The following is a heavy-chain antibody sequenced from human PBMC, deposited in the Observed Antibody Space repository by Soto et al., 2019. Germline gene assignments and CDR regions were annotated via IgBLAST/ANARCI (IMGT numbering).Heavy chain of an antibody. D-gene: IGHD1-26*01. CDR3: ARDSTPVSQQMVEGSYLYGY. Sequence: GASVKVSCKTSGYTFTTYSISWVRQAPGQGLEWVGWISTYNGNTNYAQRLQGRVTLTTDTSTSTAYMELRSLRSDDTAVYFCARDSTPVSQQMVEGSYLYGYWGQGTLVTVSS. J-gene: IGHJ4*02. CDR1: GYTFTTYS. V-gene: IGHV1-18*01. CDR2: ISTYNGNT.